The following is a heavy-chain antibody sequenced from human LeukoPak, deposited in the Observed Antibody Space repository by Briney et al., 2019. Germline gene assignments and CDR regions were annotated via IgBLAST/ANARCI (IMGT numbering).Heavy chain of an antibody. Sequence: GGSLRLSCAASGFTFSSYAMSWVRQAPGKGLEWVSAISGSGGSTYYADSVKGRFTISRDNPKNTLYLQMNSLRAGDTAVYYCAKDPIFSGSYGVFDYWGLGTPVTVSS. CDR1: GFTFSSYA. D-gene: IGHD1-26*01. J-gene: IGHJ4*02. CDR3: AKDPIFSGSYGVFDY. V-gene: IGHV3-23*01. CDR2: ISGSGGST.